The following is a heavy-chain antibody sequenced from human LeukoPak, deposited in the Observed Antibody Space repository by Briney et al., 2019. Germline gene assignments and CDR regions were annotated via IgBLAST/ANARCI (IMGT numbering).Heavy chain of an antibody. CDR2: IYTSGST. CDR3: AREGITGTTGDAFDI. Sequence: SETLSLTCTVSGGSISSYYWSWIRQPSGKGLEWSGRIYTSGSTNYNPSLKSRVTMSVDTSKNQFSLKLSSVTAADTAVYYCAREGITGTTGDAFDIWGQGTMVTVSS. V-gene: IGHV4-4*07. J-gene: IGHJ3*02. D-gene: IGHD1-7*01. CDR1: GGSISSYY.